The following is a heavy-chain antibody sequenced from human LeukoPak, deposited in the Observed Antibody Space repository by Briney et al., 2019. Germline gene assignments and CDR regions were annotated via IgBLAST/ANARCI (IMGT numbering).Heavy chain of an antibody. J-gene: IGHJ6*02. D-gene: IGHD3-3*01. Sequence: SQTLSLTCTVSGGSISSGDYYWSWIRQPPGKGLEWIGYIYYSGSTYYNPSLKSRVTISVDKSKNQFSLKLSSVTAADTAVYYCARDIRSDFWSGYWNYYYGMDVWGQGTTVTVSS. V-gene: IGHV4-30-4*01. CDR1: GGSISSGDYY. CDR2: IYYSGST. CDR3: ARDIRSDFWSGYWNYYYGMDV.